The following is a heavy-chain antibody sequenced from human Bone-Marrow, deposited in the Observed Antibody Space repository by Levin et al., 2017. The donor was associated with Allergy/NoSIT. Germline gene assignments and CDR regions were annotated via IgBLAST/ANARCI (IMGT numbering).Heavy chain of an antibody. V-gene: IGHV3-33*01. CDR1: GFTFSSYG. CDR2: IWHDGSTK. Sequence: GGSLRLSCAASGFTFSSYGMHWVRQAPGKGLEWVAVIWHDGSTKYYADSVRGRFTISRDNSKNTLYLQMNSLRAEDPAVYYCAREVVTTYSYFDWWGQGTLATVSS. CDR3: AREVVTTYSYFDW. D-gene: IGHD2-21*02. J-gene: IGHJ4*02.